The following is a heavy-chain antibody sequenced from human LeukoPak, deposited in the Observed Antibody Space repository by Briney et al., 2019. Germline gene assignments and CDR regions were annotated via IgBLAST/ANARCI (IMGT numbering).Heavy chain of an antibody. Sequence: GGSLRLSCAASGFTFSSYSMNRVRQAPGKGLEWVSSISSSSSYIYYADSVKGRFTISRDNAKNSLYLQMNSLRAEDTAVYYCAREVLQYFDYWGQGTLVTVSA. CDR1: GFTFSSYS. V-gene: IGHV3-21*01. J-gene: IGHJ4*02. CDR2: ISSSSSYI. CDR3: AREVLQYFDY.